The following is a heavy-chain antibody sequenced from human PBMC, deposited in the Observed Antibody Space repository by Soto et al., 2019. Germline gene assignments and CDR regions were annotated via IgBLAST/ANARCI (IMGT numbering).Heavy chain of an antibody. V-gene: IGHV3-11*01. D-gene: IGHD6-19*01. CDR1: GFTFSNYY. CDR3: ARSYSSGWEFDY. CDR2: ISSTGRTI. Sequence: GGSLRLSCGASGFTFSNYYMSWIRQAPGKGLEWVSYISSTGRTIYYADSVKGRFTVSRDNAQNSLSLKLNSLRVEDTAVHYCARSYSSGWEFDYWGQGTQVTASS. J-gene: IGHJ4*02.